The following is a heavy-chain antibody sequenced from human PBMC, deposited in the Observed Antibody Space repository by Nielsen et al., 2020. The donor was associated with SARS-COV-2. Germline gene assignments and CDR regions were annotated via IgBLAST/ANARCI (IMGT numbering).Heavy chain of an antibody. CDR1: GFTFSSYS. CDR2: ISSSSSYI. Sequence: GESLKISCAASGFTFSSYSMNWVRQAPGKGLEWVSSISSSSSYIYYADSVKGRFTISRDNAKNSLYLQMNSLRAEDTAVYYCATDVAAAGPTLDYWGQGTLVTVSS. D-gene: IGHD6-13*01. CDR3: ATDVAAAGPTLDY. J-gene: IGHJ4*02. V-gene: IGHV3-21*01.